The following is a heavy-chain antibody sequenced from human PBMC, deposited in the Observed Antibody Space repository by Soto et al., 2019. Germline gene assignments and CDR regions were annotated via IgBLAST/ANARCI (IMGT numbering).Heavy chain of an antibody. D-gene: IGHD3-3*01. J-gene: IGHJ4*02. CDR1: GGSISSYY. CDR2: IYYSGST. V-gene: IGHV4-59*01. CDR3: ARSYDFWSGYSYFDY. Sequence: SETLSLTCTVSGGSISSYYWSWIRQPPGKGLEWIGYIYYSGSTNYNPSLKSRVTISVDTSKNQFSLKLSSVTAADTAVYYCARSYDFWSGYSYFDYWGQGTLVTVSS.